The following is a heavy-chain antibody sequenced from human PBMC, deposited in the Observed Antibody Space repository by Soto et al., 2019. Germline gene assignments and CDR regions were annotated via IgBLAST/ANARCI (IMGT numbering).Heavy chain of an antibody. CDR3: ATAPNDCSSTSCYEHWFDP. Sequence: GASVKVSCMASGGTFSSYIISWVRQAAGQGLEWMGRIIPILGIANYAQKFQGRVTITADKSKSTAYMELSSLRSEDTAVYYCATAPNDCSSTSCYEHWFDPWGQGTLVTVSS. CDR2: IIPILGIA. CDR1: GGTFSSYI. J-gene: IGHJ5*02. D-gene: IGHD2-2*01. V-gene: IGHV1-69*02.